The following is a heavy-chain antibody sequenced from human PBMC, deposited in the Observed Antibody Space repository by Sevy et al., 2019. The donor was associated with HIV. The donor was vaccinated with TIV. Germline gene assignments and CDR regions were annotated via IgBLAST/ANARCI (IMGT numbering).Heavy chain of an antibody. CDR2: IQYDGSNK. CDR3: VKEGGGEGRGH. CDR1: GFSYSSYG. Sequence: GGSLRLSCAASGFSYSSYGMHWVRQAPGKGLEWVAYIQYDGSNKDYADSVKGRFTISRDNSKNTLDLQMNSLRVEDTAVYYCVKEGGGEGRGHWGQGTLVTVSS. J-gene: IGHJ4*02. V-gene: IGHV3-30*02. D-gene: IGHD2-21*01.